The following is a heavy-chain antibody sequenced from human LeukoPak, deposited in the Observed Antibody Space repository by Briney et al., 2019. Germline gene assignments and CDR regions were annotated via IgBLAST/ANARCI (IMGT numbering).Heavy chain of an antibody. CDR1: GYSSTTYW. CDR2: SDPSDSYT. CDR3: ARSLFDYDILTGHDY. V-gene: IGHV5-10-1*01. D-gene: IGHD3-9*01. Sequence: GESLKISCKGSGYSSTTYWISWVRQLSGKGLDWMGTSDPSDSYTKYSPTFQGHVTISADKSISTAYLQWSSLKASDTAVYYCARSLFDYDILTGHDYWGQGTLVTVSS. J-gene: IGHJ4*02.